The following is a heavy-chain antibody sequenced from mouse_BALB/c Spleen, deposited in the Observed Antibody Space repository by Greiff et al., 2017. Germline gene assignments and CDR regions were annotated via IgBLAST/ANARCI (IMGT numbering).Heavy chain of an antibody. J-gene: IGHJ3*01. V-gene: IGHV1-54*01. CDR2: INPGSGGT. Sequence: QVHVKQSGAELVRPGTSVKVSCKASGYAFTNYLIEWVKQRPGQGLEWIGVINPGSGGTNYNEKFKGKATLTADKSSSTAYMQLSSLTSDDSAVYFCARSDYRYDGSWFAYWGQGTLVTVSA. CDR3: ARSDYRYDGSWFAY. CDR1: GYAFTNYL. D-gene: IGHD2-14*01.